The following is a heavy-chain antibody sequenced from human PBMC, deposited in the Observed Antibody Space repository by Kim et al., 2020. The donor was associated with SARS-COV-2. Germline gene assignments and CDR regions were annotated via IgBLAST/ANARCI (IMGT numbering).Heavy chain of an antibody. J-gene: IGHJ5*02. CDR1: GGSFSGYY. Sequence: SETLSLTCAVYGGSFSGYYWSWIRQPPGKGLEWIGEINHSGSTNYNPSLKSRVTISVDTSKNQFSLKLSSVTAADTAVYYCARRAAKGYCSGGSCYGGIRDWFDPWGQGTLVTVSS. D-gene: IGHD2-15*01. CDR2: INHSGST. V-gene: IGHV4-34*01. CDR3: ARRAAKGYCSGGSCYGGIRDWFDP.